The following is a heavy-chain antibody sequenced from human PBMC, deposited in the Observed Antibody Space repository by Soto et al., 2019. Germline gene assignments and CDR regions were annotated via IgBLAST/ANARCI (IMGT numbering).Heavy chain of an antibody. CDR2: IGTAGDT. D-gene: IGHD5-12*01. CDR1: GFTFSSYE. J-gene: IGHJ4*02. Sequence: PGGSLRLSCAASGFTFSSYEMHWVRQATGKGLEWVSSIGTAGDTYYPGSVKGRFTISRENAKNSLYLQMNSLRAADTAVYYCARVGRLRFFDYWGQGTLVTVS. V-gene: IGHV3-13*04. CDR3: ARVGRLRFFDY.